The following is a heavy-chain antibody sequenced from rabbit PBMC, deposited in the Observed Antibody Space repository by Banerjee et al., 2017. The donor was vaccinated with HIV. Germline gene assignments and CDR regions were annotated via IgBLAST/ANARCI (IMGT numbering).Heavy chain of an antibody. CDR3: AREEYVGYGYANL. D-gene: IGHD6-1*01. J-gene: IGHJ4*01. CDR2: IDAGSNGNT. Sequence: QEQLEESGGGLVQPEGSLTLSCKTSGFTLSSYWMCWVRQAPGKGLEWIACIDAGSNGNTYYASWAKGRFTVSKTSSTTVTLQMTSLTAADTATYFCAREEYVGYGYANLWGQGTLVTVS. CDR1: GFTLSSYW. V-gene: IGHV1S45*01.